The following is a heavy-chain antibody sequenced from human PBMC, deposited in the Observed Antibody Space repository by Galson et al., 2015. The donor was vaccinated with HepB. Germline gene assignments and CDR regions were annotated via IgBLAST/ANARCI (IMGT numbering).Heavy chain of an antibody. CDR3: AKDPGDIVVVPAARLQH. Sequence: SLRLSCAASGFTFSSYAMSWVRQAPGKGLEWVSAISGSGGSTYYADSVKGRFTISRDNSKNTLYLQMNSLRAEDTAVYYCAKDPGDIVVVPAARLQHWGQGTLVTVSS. CDR1: GFTFSSYA. D-gene: IGHD2-2*01. CDR2: ISGSGGST. V-gene: IGHV3-23*01. J-gene: IGHJ1*01.